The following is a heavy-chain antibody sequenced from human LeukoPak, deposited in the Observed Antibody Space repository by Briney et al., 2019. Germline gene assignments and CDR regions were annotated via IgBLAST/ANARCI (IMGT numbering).Heavy chain of an antibody. J-gene: IGHJ5*02. D-gene: IGHD3-22*01. CDR3: ARGLGSGYSPFDP. V-gene: IGHV4-30-4*01. CDR2: IYYSGST. CDR1: GGSISSGDYY. Sequence: SETLSLTCTVSGGSISSGDYYWRWIRQPPGKGLEWIGYIYYSGSTYYNPSLKSRITISVDTSKNQFSLKLSSVTAADTAVYYCARGLGSGYSPFDPWGQGTLVTVSS.